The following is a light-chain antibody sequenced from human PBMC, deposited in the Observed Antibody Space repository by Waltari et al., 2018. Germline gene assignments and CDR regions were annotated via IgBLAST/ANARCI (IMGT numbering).Light chain of an antibody. V-gene: IGKV1-9*01. CDR3: QQLHNYPLT. Sequence: DIQLTQSPSFLSASVGDRVTIACRASQGIRNFLAWYQQKPGEAPKVLIYGASTLQSGVPSRFSGSGSGTEFTLTISSLQPEDFATYYCQQLHNYPLTFGGGTQVEIK. CDR1: QGIRNF. J-gene: IGKJ4*01. CDR2: GAS.